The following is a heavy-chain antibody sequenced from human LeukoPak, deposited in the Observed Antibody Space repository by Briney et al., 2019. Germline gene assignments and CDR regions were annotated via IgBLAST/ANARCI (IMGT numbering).Heavy chain of an antibody. CDR1: GFTFSNFN. CDR3: ARDKVVGATFFDY. D-gene: IGHD1-26*01. J-gene: IGHJ4*02. CDR2: ISSSGYSI. Sequence: GGSLRLSCAASGFTFSNFNMNWVRQAPGKGLEWVSCISSSGYSIYYADSVKGRFTISRDNAKNSLYLQMNSLREEDTAVYYCARDKVVGATFFDYWGQGTLVTVSS. V-gene: IGHV3-21*01.